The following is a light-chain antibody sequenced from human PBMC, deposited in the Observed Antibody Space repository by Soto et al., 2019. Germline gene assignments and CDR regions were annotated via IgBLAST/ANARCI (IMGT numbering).Light chain of an antibody. CDR1: SSNIGSNV. V-gene: IGLV1-44*01. CDR2: STS. J-gene: IGLJ1*01. CDR3: AAWDDRRGGDV. Sequence: QSLLTQPPSVSGTPAQRVTISCAGSSSNIGSNVVNWYQQLPGTAPKLLIYSTSQRSSGVPGRFSGSKSGASASLSISGLQSEDEAEYYCAAWDDRRGGDVFGTGTTGTAL.